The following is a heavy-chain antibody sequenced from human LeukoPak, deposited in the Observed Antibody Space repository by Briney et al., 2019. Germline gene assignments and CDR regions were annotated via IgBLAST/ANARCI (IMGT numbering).Heavy chain of an antibody. Sequence: GGSLRLSCTASGFAFGDYAMSWIRQAPGKGLEWVGFIRSKAYGETADYAASVKGRFTISRDDSKAIAYLQMNSLKTEDTAVYHCTRDRGAYNLYDYWGQGTLVTVSS. V-gene: IGHV3-49*03. CDR2: IRSKAYGETA. CDR3: TRDRGAYNLYDY. J-gene: IGHJ4*02. CDR1: GFAFGDYA. D-gene: IGHD1-1*01.